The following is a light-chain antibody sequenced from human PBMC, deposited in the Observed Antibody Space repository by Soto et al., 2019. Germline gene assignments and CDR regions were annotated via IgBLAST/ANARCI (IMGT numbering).Light chain of an antibody. CDR2: GAS. CDR1: QSISSS. J-gene: IGKJ4*01. CDR3: QQYCTWPPNLLT. V-gene: IGKV3-15*01. Sequence: EIVMTQSPVTLSVSPGEGATLSCRASQSISSSLSWYQQKPGQPPKLLIFGASTRATGIPARFSGSGSGTEFTLTISMLQSEDSAIYYCQQYCTWPPNLLTFGGGTKWEI.